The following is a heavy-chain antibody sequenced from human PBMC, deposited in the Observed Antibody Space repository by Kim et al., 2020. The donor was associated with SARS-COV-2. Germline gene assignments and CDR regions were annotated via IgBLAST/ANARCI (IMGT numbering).Heavy chain of an antibody. V-gene: IGHV3-7*01. CDR3: ARDAWAQGWTDGFDY. D-gene: IGHD1-26*01. Sequence: GGSLRLFCAASGFTFSSFWMSWVRRAPGKGLEWVANINQHGSETKYVDSVKGRFTISRDNAKNSVYLQMNNLRVEDRAVYYCARDAWAQGWTDGFDYWG. CDR2: INQHGSET. J-gene: IGHJ4*01. CDR1: GFTFSSFW.